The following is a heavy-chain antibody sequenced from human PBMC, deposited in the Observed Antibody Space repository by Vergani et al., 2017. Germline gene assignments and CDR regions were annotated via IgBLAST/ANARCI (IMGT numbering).Heavy chain of an antibody. V-gene: IGHV4-59*11. CDR2: IYYSGST. CDR3: ASLYGPYYYYGMDV. Sequence: QVQLQESGPGLVKPSETLSLTCTVSGGSISSHYWSWIRQPPGKGLEWIGYIYYSGSTNYNPSLKSRVTISVDTSKNQFSLKLSSVTAADTAVYYCASLYGPYYYYGMDVWGQGTTVTVSS. CDR1: GGSISSHY. J-gene: IGHJ6*02. D-gene: IGHD3-10*01.